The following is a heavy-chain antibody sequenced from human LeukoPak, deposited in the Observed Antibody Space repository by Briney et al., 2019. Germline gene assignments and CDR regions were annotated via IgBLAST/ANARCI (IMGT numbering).Heavy chain of an antibody. CDR1: GYTFTDYY. D-gene: IGHD5-12*01. CDR3: AREGSGYPY. Sequence: GASVKVSCKASGYTFTDYYMHWVRHAPGQGLEWMGWINPNSGGTKYAQKFQGRVTMTRDTSISTAYMDVSRLTSDDTVVFYCAREGSGYPYWGQGTLVTVSS. J-gene: IGHJ4*02. V-gene: IGHV1-2*02. CDR2: INPNSGGT.